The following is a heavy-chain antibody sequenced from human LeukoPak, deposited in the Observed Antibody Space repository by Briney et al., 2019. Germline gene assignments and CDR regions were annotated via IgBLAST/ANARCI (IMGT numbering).Heavy chain of an antibody. CDR3: ARHPRAYYYDSSGYYFGY. CDR2: IYYSGST. J-gene: IGHJ4*02. Sequence: SETLSLTCTVSGGSISSYYWSWIRQPPGKGLEWIGYIYYSGSTNYNPSLKSRVTISVDTSKNQFSLKLSSVTAADTAVYYCARHPRAYYYDSSGYYFGYWGQGTLVTVSS. V-gene: IGHV4-59*08. CDR1: GGSISSYY. D-gene: IGHD3-22*01.